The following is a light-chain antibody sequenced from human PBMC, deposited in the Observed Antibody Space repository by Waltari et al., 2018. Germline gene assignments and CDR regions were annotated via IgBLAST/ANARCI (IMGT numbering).Light chain of an antibody. CDR3: HSRDTTSTRL. CDR1: SLRRIY. Sequence: SSELTQDPAVSVALGQTVRITCQGDSLRRIYASWYQQRPGKAPIIVLYAQNNRPSGIPDRFSGSTSGNTASLTITRAQAEDEGDYFCHSRDTTSTRLFGGGTRVTV. CDR2: AQN. V-gene: IGLV3-19*01. J-gene: IGLJ2*01.